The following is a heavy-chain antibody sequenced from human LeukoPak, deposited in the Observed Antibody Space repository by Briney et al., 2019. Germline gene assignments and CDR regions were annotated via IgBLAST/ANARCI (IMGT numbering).Heavy chain of an antibody. CDR1: GLTFSHYY. CDR2: INQDGSAQ. CDR3: ARNPYRGTFDI. V-gene: IGHV3-7*01. Sequence: GGSLRLSCAASGLTFSHYYMTWVRQAPGKGLEWVANINQDGSAQYYVDSVKGRFTISRDNAKNSQSLQMNSPKAEDTAVYFCARNPYRGTFDIWGQGTMVTVSS. D-gene: IGHD5-18*01. J-gene: IGHJ3*02.